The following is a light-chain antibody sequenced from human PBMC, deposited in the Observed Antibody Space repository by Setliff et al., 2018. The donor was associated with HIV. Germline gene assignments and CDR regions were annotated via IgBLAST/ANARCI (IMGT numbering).Light chain of an antibody. CDR1: QIVNTNY. CDR2: DAS. CDR3: QQYGSSPKT. J-gene: IGKJ1*01. V-gene: IGKV3D-20*01. Sequence: EIVLTQSPGTPSLSPGERATLSCRASQIVNTNYIAWYQQKPGLAPRLVMYDASARATGIPDRFTGSGSGTDFTLTISSLEPEDFAVYYCQQYGSSPKTFGQGTKVDIK.